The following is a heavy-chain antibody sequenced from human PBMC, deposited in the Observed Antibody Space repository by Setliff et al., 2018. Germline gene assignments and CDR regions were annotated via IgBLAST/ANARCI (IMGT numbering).Heavy chain of an antibody. CDR1: GGSFSGYY. J-gene: IGHJ4*02. D-gene: IGHD3-22*01. CDR2: INHSGNT. Sequence: SETLSLTCAVYGGSFSGYYWSWIRQPPGKGLAWIGEINHSGNTNYNPSLKSRVTISVDKSKNHISRMLRSVTAADTAVYYCARGHPPSDSSGYYYAYWGQGTRVTVS. V-gene: IGHV4-34*01. CDR3: ARGHPPSDSSGYYYAY.